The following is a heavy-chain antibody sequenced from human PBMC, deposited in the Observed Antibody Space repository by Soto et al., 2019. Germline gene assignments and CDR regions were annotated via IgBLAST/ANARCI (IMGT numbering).Heavy chain of an antibody. Sequence: GGSLRLSCAASGFTFSSYSMNWVRQAPGKGLEWVSSISSSSSYIYYADSVKGRFTISRDNAKNSLYLQMNSLRAEDMAVYYCARDSDGWELPNAFDIWGQGTMVTVSS. D-gene: IGHD1-26*01. CDR1: GFTFSSYS. V-gene: IGHV3-21*01. CDR3: ARDSDGWELPNAFDI. CDR2: ISSSSSYI. J-gene: IGHJ3*02.